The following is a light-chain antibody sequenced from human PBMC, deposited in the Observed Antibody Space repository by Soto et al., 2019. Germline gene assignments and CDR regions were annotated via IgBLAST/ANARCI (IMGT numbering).Light chain of an antibody. CDR2: GTS. Sequence: AIQMTQSPSSLSASVGDRVTITCRTSQDIRAELGWYQQKPGEAPKLLVYGTSTLQTGVPSRFSGSGSGADFTLTISSLQTEDFATYYCLQDYDYPRTFGQGTKVEIK. V-gene: IGKV1-6*01. J-gene: IGKJ1*01. CDR3: LQDYDYPRT. CDR1: QDIRAE.